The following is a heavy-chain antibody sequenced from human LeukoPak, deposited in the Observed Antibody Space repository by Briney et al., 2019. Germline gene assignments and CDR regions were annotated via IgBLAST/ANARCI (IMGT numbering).Heavy chain of an antibody. D-gene: IGHD1-26*01. CDR1: GGSISSGGYS. Sequence: SETLSLTCAVSGGSISSGGYSWSWIRQPPGKGLEWIGYIYHSGSTYYNPSLKSRVTISVDRSKNQFSLKLSSVTAADTAVYYCGRGIVGFDYWGQGTLVTVSS. CDR3: GRGIVGFDY. V-gene: IGHV4-30-2*01. CDR2: IYHSGST. J-gene: IGHJ4*02.